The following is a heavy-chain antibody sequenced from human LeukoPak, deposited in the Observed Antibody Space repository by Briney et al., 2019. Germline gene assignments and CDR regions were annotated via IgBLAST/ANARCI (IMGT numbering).Heavy chain of an antibody. CDR3: ATDGSGFDRGFGL. J-gene: IGHJ4*02. D-gene: IGHD3-22*01. V-gene: IGHV1-69*13. CDR2: IIPILGTA. Sequence: SVKVSCKASGGSFSSYAISWVRQAPGQGLEWMGGIIPILGTANYAQKFQGRVTITADESTSTAYMELSSLRSEDTAVYYCATDGSGFDRGFGLWGQGTLVTVSS. CDR1: GGSFSSYA.